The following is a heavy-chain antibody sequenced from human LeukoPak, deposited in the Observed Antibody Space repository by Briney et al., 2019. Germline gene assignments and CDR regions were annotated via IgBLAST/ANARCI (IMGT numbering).Heavy chain of an antibody. Sequence: SETLSLTCTVSGGSISSYYWSWIRQPPGKGLEWIGYIYYSGSTNYNPSLKSRVTISVDTSKNQFSLKLSSVTAADTAVYYCARDLGYYDSSGYYDYWGQGTLVTVSS. J-gene: IGHJ4*02. CDR2: IYYSGST. CDR3: ARDLGYYDSSGYYDY. D-gene: IGHD3-22*01. CDR1: GGSISSYY. V-gene: IGHV4-59*12.